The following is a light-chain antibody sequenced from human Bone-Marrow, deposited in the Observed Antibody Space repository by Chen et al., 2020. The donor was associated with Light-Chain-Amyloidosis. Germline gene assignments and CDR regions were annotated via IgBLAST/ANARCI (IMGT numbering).Light chain of an antibody. CDR2: GSS. Sequence: EIVLTQSPGTLSLSPGEGANLSCRASQTISSNYLTWYQQKFGQAPRLLIYGSSSRATGIPDRFTGSGSGSDFTLTINRLEPEGFAVYYCQQYRTSPHTFGGGTKVEIK. CDR3: QQYRTSPHT. CDR1: QTISSNY. V-gene: IGKV3-20*01. J-gene: IGKJ4*01.